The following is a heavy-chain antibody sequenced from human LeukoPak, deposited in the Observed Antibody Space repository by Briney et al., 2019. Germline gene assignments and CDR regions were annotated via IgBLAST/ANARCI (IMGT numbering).Heavy chain of an antibody. CDR1: GFTFSSYA. CDR3: AKDLVGTRQWLVQVGYYFDY. J-gene: IGHJ4*02. D-gene: IGHD6-19*01. CDR2: ISGSGGST. Sequence: GGSLRLSCAASGFTFSSYAMSWVRQAPGKGVEWVSAISGSGGSTYYADSVKGRFTISRDNSKNTLYLQMNSLRAEDTAVYYCAKDLVGTRQWLVQVGYYFDYWGQGTLVTVSS. V-gene: IGHV3-23*01.